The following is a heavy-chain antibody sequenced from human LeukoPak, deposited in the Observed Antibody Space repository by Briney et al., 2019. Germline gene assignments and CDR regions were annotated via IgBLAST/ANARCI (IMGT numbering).Heavy chain of an antibody. Sequence: PSETLSLTCTVSGGSVSSGSYYWGWIRQPPGKGLEWIGNIYYSGSTYYNPSLKSRVTISVETSKNQFSLKLSSVTAADTAVYYCARDGRFPPEVLPRYFDYWGQGTLVTVSS. CDR1: GGSVSSGSYY. CDR2: IYYSGST. D-gene: IGHD1-26*01. J-gene: IGHJ4*02. CDR3: ARDGRFPPEVLPRYFDY. V-gene: IGHV4-39*07.